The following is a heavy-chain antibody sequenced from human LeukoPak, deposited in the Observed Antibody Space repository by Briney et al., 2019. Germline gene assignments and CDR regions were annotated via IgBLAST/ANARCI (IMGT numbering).Heavy chain of an antibody. Sequence: PSETLSLTCTVSGGSVSSGSYYWGWIRQPPGKGLEWIGNIYYSGSTYYNPSLKSRVTISVETSKNQFSLKLSSVTAADTAVYYCARDGRFPPEVLPRYFDYWGQGTLVTVSS. CDR1: GGSVSSGSYY. CDR2: IYYSGST. D-gene: IGHD1-26*01. J-gene: IGHJ4*02. CDR3: ARDGRFPPEVLPRYFDY. V-gene: IGHV4-39*07.